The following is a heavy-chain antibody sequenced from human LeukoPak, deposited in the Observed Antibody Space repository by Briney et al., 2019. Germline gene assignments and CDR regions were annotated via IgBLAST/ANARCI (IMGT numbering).Heavy chain of an antibody. CDR1: GDSISSSGYY. V-gene: IGHV4-39*01. J-gene: IGHJ2*01. D-gene: IGHD2-21*01. Sequence: SETLSLTCTVSGDSISSSGYYWGWIRQPPGKGLGWIGSIYYSGSTFWNPSLESRVTISVDTSKNQFSLKLYSVTAADTAVYYCARGGPPYYYFDLWGRGTLVIVSS. CDR3: ARGGPPYYYFDL. CDR2: IYYSGST.